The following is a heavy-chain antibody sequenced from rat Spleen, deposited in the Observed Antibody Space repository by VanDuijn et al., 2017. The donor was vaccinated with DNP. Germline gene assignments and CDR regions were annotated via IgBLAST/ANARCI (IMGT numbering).Heavy chain of an antibody. CDR2: ISPGGGGT. J-gene: IGHJ2*01. CDR3: ATPAYYAYKGDY. Sequence: EVQLVESGGGLVQPGRSLKLSCAASGFTFSDYNMAWVRQAPTKGLEWVASISPGGGGTYYRDSVKGRFTISRDNAKNTLYLQMDSLRSEDTATYFCATPAYYAYKGDYWGQGVMVTVSS. CDR1: GFTFSDYN. D-gene: IGHD1-9*01. V-gene: IGHV5-25*01.